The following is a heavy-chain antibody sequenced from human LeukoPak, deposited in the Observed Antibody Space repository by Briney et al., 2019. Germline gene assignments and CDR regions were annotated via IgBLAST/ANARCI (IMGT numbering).Heavy chain of an antibody. Sequence: KSGGSLRLSCAASVFTFCSYSMNWVRQAPGKGLEWVSSISSSSRYILYADSVKGRFTTSRDNAKNSLYLQMNSLRAEDTAVYYCARDASGWKLFDYWGQGTLVTVSS. CDR2: ISSSSRYI. CDR1: VFTFCSYS. J-gene: IGHJ4*02. V-gene: IGHV3-21*01. D-gene: IGHD6-19*01. CDR3: ARDASGWKLFDY.